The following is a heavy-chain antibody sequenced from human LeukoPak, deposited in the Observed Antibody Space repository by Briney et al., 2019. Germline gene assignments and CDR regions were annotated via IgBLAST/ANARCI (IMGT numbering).Heavy chain of an antibody. CDR2: IYTSGST. J-gene: IGHJ6*02. CDR3: ARDGHYDILTGYVHYYGMDV. V-gene: IGHV4-4*07. CDR1: GGSISSYY. D-gene: IGHD3-9*01. Sequence: SETLSLTCTVSGGSISSYYWSWVRQPAGKGLEWIWRIYTSGSTNYNPSLKSRVTMSVDTSKNQFSLMLSSVTAADTAVYYCARDGHYDILTGYVHYYGMDVWGQGTTVTVSS.